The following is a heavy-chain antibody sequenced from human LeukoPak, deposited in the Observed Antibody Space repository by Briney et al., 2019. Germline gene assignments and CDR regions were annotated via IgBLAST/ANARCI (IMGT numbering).Heavy chain of an antibody. CDR1: GFTFNNAW. CDR3: TRDRERYSDSSGYYNY. D-gene: IGHD3-22*01. V-gene: IGHV3-15*01. J-gene: IGHJ4*02. Sequence: GGSLRLSCAASGFTFNNAWMSWVRQAPGKGLEWVGRIKSKTDGGTTDYAAPVKGRFTISRDDSKSITYLQMNSLKTEDTAVYYCTRDRERYSDSSGYYNYWGQGTPVTVSS. CDR2: IKSKTDGGTT.